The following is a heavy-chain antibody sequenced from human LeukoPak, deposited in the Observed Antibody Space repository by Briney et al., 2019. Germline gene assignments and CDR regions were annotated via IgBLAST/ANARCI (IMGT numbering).Heavy chain of an antibody. J-gene: IGHJ4*02. D-gene: IGHD4-23*01. Sequence: SETLSLTCAVYGGSFSGYYWSWIRQPPGKGLEWIGEMNHSGSTNYNPSLKSRVTISVDTSKNQFSLRLSSVTATDTAVYYCATGMVKNYWGQGTLVTVSS. CDR3: ATGMVKNY. CDR2: MNHSGST. CDR1: GGSFSGYY. V-gene: IGHV4-34*01.